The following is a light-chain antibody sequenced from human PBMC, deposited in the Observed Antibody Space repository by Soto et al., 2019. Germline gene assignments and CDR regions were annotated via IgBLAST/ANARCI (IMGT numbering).Light chain of an antibody. CDR3: QQYNNWPIT. J-gene: IGKJ5*01. CDR1: QRVNNY. V-gene: IGKV3D-15*01. Sequence: TLSLATLSLYPGERATLSCRASQRVNNYLAWYQQTPGQSPRPLIYGASTRASDTPARFSRSGSVTEFALTISSLQSEDFAVYYCQQYNNWPITLGQRRLPEVK. CDR2: GAS.